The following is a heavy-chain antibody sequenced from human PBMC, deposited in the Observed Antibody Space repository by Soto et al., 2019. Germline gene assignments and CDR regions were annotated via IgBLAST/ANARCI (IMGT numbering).Heavy chain of an antibody. Sequence: EVQLVESGGDLVKPGGCLRLSCATSGITFVNAWMSWVRQAPGKGLEWVGRIKNKADGGKADYAAPVRGRFTISRDDSKATLFLQMNSLETEDTAIYYCTTDPGDYEDFWGQGTLVTVSS. CDR2: IKNKADGGKA. V-gene: IGHV3-15*01. CDR1: GITFVNAW. CDR3: TTDPGDYEDF. D-gene: IGHD4-17*01. J-gene: IGHJ4*02.